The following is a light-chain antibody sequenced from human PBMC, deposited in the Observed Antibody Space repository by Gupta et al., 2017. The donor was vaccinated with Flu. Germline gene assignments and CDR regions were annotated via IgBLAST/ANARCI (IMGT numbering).Light chain of an antibody. CDR1: QRIGRW. CDR3: QQANNCPPGT. V-gene: IGKV1-12*01. Sequence: DRVIITIRASQRIGRWLAWYQQKPGQAPKLLMSLASNLERGVPSRCSGSGSGTDFTLTINNLQPEDFATYYCQQANNCPPGTFGQGTRLDIK. J-gene: IGKJ5*01. CDR2: LAS.